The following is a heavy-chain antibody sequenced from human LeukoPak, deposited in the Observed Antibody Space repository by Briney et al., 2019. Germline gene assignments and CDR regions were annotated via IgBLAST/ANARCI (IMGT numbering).Heavy chain of an antibody. Sequence: SGGSLRLSCAASGFTFSSYAMSWVRQAPGKGLEWVSAISGSGGSTYYADSVKGRFTISRDNSKNTLYLQMNSLRAEDTAVYYCAKDHWEYYGFWSGYFPNYFDYWGQGILVTVSS. CDR3: AKDHWEYYGFWSGYFPNYFDY. V-gene: IGHV3-23*01. CDR2: ISGSGGST. D-gene: IGHD3-3*01. J-gene: IGHJ4*02. CDR1: GFTFSSYA.